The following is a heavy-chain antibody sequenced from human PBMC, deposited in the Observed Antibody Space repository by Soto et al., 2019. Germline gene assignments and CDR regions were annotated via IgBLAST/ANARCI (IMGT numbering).Heavy chain of an antibody. D-gene: IGHD3-9*01. V-gene: IGHV3-9*01. Sequence: EVQLVEPGGGLVQPGRSLRLSCVASGFTFDDYAMHWVQQAPGKGLEWVSGIVWNSATIGYADSVKGRFTISRDNAKNSLYLQMNSLRAEDTALYYCAKDGRSLRYFDSGYFDLWGRGTLVTVSS. CDR1: GFTFDDYA. CDR3: AKDGRSLRYFDSGYFDL. CDR2: IVWNSATI. J-gene: IGHJ2*01.